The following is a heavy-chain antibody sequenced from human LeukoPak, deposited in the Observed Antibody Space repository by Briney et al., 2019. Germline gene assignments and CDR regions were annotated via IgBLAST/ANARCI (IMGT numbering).Heavy chain of an antibody. CDR2: IYYSGST. D-gene: IGHD3-10*01. V-gene: IGHV4-61*05. CDR3: ARAIWYYGSGSYLDY. J-gene: IGHJ4*02. Sequence: SETLSLTCTVSGGSISSSSYYWGWIRQPPGKGLEWIGYIYYSGSTNYNPSLKSRVTISVDTSKNQFSLKLSSVTAADTAVYYCARAIWYYGSGSYLDYWGQGTLVTVSS. CDR1: GGSISSSSYY.